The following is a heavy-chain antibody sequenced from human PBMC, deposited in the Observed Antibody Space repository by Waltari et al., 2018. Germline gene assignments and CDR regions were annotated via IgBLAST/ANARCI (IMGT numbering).Heavy chain of an antibody. CDR2: IIPIFGTA. CDR3: AITYYYGSGSYSYFDY. Sequence: QVQLVQSGAEVTKPGSSVKVSCKAPGGTFSSSAFRWVRQATGQWLEWMGGIIPIFGTANYAQNFQGRVTITADESTSTAYMELSSLRSEDTAVYYGAITYYYGSGSYSYFDYWGQGTLFTVSS. D-gene: IGHD3-10*01. V-gene: IGHV1-69*13. CDR1: GGTFSSSA. J-gene: IGHJ4*02.